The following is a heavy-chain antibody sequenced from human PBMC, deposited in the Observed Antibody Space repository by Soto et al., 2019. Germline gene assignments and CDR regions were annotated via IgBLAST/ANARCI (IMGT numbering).Heavy chain of an antibody. Sequence: QVQVVESGGGVVQPGKSLRLSCAASGFTFSDYGFHWVRQAPGKGLEWVAVISYDGSNKFYEDSVKGRFTVSRDNSKNTLYVQMNSLTIEDTAVYYCAKILKFYDSSSYPDYWGQGTLVTVSS. V-gene: IGHV3-30*18. CDR1: GFTFSDYG. CDR2: ISYDGSNK. J-gene: IGHJ4*02. D-gene: IGHD3-22*01. CDR3: AKILKFYDSSSYPDY.